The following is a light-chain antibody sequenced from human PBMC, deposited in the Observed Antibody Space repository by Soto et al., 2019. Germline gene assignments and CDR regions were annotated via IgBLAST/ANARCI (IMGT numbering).Light chain of an antibody. CDR3: QQYGSSPHT. V-gene: IGKV3-20*01. CDR1: QSVSSSY. J-gene: IGKJ2*01. Sequence: EIVLTQSPGTLSLSPGERATLSCRASQSVSSSYLGWYQHKPDQAPRLLIYDASSRATGIPDRSSGGGSTADFTLIISRLEPEDFAVYYCQQYGSSPHTFGQGTKLEIK. CDR2: DAS.